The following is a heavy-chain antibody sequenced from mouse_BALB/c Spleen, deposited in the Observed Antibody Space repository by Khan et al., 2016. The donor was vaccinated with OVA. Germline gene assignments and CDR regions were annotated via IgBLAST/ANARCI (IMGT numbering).Heavy chain of an antibody. CDR2: IWGDGSI. J-gene: IGHJ2*01. CDR1: GFLLTSNG. V-gene: IGHV2-3*01. Sequence: VQLQESGPGLVAPSQSLSITCTVSGFLLTSNGVSWVRQPPGKGLEWLGVIWGDGSINYHSVLKSRLSISKDNSKCQVFLKLNSLQTDDTATYYCAKQSVFYFVYWGQGTTLTVSS. CDR3: AKQSVFYFVY. D-gene: IGHD1-3*01.